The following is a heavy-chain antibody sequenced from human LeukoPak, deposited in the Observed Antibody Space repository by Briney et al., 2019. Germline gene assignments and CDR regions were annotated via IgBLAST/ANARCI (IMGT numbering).Heavy chain of an antibody. J-gene: IGHJ3*02. CDR3: ARDWAITTPAFDI. V-gene: IGHV3-11*01. CDR1: GFTFSDYY. D-gene: IGHD5-12*01. CDR2: ISSSGSTI. Sequence: GSLRLSCAASGFTFSDYYMSWIRQAPGKGLEWVSYISSSGSTIYYADSVKGRFTISRDNAKNSLYLQMNSLRAEDTAVYYCARDWAITTPAFDIWGQGTMVTVSS.